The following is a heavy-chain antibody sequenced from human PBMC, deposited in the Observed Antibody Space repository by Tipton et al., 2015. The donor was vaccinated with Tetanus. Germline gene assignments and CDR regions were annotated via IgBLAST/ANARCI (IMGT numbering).Heavy chain of an antibody. CDR2: IYYTGRT. CDR1: GGSISSFY. Sequence: TLSLTCTVSGGSISSFYWSWIRQSPGRGLEWIGYIYYTGRTDYNPSLKSRVTISLDTSKSQFSLKLSSVTAADTAVYYCARTQGSALIDYWGQGTLVTVSS. J-gene: IGHJ4*02. CDR3: ARTQGSALIDY. D-gene: IGHD2-8*01. V-gene: IGHV4-59*01.